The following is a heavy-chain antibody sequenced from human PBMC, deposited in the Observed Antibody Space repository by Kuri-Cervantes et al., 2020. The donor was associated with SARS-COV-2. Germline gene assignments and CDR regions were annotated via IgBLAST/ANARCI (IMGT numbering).Heavy chain of an antibody. V-gene: IGHV1-2*02. CDR3: AKDLSGSFAFDY. J-gene: IGHJ4*02. CDR2: INPNSGGT. Sequence: GESLKISCKASGYTFTGYYMHWVRQAPGQGLEWMGWINPNSGGTNYAQKFQGRVTMTRDTSISTAYMELSRLRSDDTAVYYCAKDLSGSFAFDYWGQGTLVTVSS. CDR1: GYTFTGYY. D-gene: IGHD1-26*01.